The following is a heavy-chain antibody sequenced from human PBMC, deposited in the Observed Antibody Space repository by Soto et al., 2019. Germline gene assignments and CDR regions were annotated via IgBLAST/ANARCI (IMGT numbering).Heavy chain of an antibody. CDR3: ATDIHATWLLNS. CDR1: GFTFSGKT. Sequence: PGGSLRLSCVASGFTFSGKTMHWVRQAPGKGLEWVALIAPDASQIYYADSVKGRFTISRDNSKNTLYLQMNSLRAEDTSLYLCATDIHATWLLNSWGQGTLVTVSS. J-gene: IGHJ4*02. V-gene: IGHV3-30-3*01. CDR2: IAPDASQI. D-gene: IGHD2-2*02.